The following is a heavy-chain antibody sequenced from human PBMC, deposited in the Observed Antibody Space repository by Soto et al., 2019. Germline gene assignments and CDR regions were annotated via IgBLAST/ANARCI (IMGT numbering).Heavy chain of an antibody. D-gene: IGHD5-12*01. CDR3: ARGNHRWLQLWYFDL. CDR2: IIPIFGTA. CDR1: GGTFSSYT. V-gene: IGHV1-69*13. J-gene: IGHJ2*01. Sequence: SVKVSCKASGGTFSSYTISWVRQAPGQGLEWMGGIIPIFGTANYAQKFQGRVTITADESTSTAYMELSSLRSEDTAVYYCARGNHRWLQLWYFDLWGRGTLVTAPQ.